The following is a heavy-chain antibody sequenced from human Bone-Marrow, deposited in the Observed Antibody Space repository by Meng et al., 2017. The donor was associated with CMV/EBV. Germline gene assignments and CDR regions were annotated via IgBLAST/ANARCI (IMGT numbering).Heavy chain of an antibody. CDR1: GGSISSSSYY. V-gene: IGHV4-39*07. D-gene: IGHD6-13*01. Sequence: QLQESGPGLVYPSETLSIPCTVSGGSISSSSYYWGWIRQPPGKGLEWIGSIYYSGSTYYNPSLKSRVTISVDTSKNQFSLKLSSVTAADTAVYYCARASLAAADYWGQGTLVTVSS. CDR3: ARASLAAADY. J-gene: IGHJ4*02. CDR2: IYYSGST.